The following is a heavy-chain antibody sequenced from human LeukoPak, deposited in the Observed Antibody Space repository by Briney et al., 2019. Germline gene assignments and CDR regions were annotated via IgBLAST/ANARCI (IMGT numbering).Heavy chain of an antibody. V-gene: IGHV1-8*01. Sequence: GASVKVSCKASGYTFINNDINWVRQAPGQGLGWMAWIDLKNGNRGYAQNFQGRVTMTTDISINTAYLELSSLRSEDTAVYHCARSHTQKEFCGGGRCYPTVWWFDPWGQGTLVTVSS. D-gene: IGHD2-15*01. J-gene: IGHJ5*02. CDR3: ARSHTQKEFCGGGRCYPTVWWFDP. CDR1: GYTFINND. CDR2: IDLKNGNR.